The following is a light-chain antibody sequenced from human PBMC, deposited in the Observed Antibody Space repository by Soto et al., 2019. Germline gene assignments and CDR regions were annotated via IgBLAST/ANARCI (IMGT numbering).Light chain of an antibody. CDR1: QSISSW. V-gene: IGKV1-5*01. Sequence: DIQMTQSPSTLSASVGDRVTITCRASQSISSWLAWYQQKRGKAPKLLIYYASSLQSGVPSRFSGSGSEPQFSLPISRLQPDDFATYYCQQYNSYPCTFGQGTKLEIK. CDR3: QQYNSYPCT. CDR2: YAS. J-gene: IGKJ2*02.